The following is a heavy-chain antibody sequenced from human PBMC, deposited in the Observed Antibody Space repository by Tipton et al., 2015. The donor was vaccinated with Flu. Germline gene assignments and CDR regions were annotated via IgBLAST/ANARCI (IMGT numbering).Heavy chain of an antibody. CDR1: GDSVSSNSAA. Sequence: GLVKPSQTLSLNCAISGDSVSSNSAAWNWFRQSPSRGIEWLGRTYYRSKWYNDYAVSVKSRITINPDTSKSQFSLQLNSVTPEDTAVYFCARWKAETKIFDYWGQGPLVTVSS. CDR3: ARWKAETKIFDY. CDR2: TYYRSKWYN. V-gene: IGHV6-1*01. D-gene: IGHD1-7*01. J-gene: IGHJ4*02.